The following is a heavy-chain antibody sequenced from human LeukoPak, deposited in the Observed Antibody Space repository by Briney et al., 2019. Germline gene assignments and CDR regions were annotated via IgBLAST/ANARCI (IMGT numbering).Heavy chain of an antibody. J-gene: IGHJ6*03. V-gene: IGHV4-4*07. CDR2: IYTSGST. Sequence: SETLSLTCTVSGGSISSYYWSWIRQPAGKGLEWIGRIYTSGSTNYNPSFKSRVTISVDTSKNQFSLKLSSVTAADTAVYYCARDGLNTMVRGKIHYYYMDVWGKGTTVTISS. CDR1: GGSISSYY. CDR3: ARDGLNTMVRGKIHYYYMDV. D-gene: IGHD3-10*01.